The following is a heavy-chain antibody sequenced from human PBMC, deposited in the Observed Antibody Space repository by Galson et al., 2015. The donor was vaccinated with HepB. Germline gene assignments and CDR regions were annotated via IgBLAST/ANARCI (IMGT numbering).Heavy chain of an antibody. CDR1: GFTFSDYY. Sequence: SLRLSCAASGFTFSDYYMSWIRQAPGKGLEWVSYISSSSSYTNYADSVKGRFTISRDNAKNSLYLQMSSLRAEDTAVYYCARLTAPRGYYYYGMDVWGQGTTVTVSS. D-gene: IGHD3-10*01. J-gene: IGHJ6*02. CDR3: ARLTAPRGYYYYGMDV. CDR2: ISSSSSYT. V-gene: IGHV3-11*06.